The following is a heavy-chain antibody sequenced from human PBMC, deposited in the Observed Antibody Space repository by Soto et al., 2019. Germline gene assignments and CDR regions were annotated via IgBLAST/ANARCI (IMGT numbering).Heavy chain of an antibody. V-gene: IGHV1-69*06. CDR1: GGTFSSYA. CDR3: ARQIYDSDSGPNFQYYFDS. J-gene: IGHJ4*02. CDR2: IIPIFGTA. D-gene: IGHD3-22*01. Sequence: SVKVSCKASGGTFSSYAISWVRQAPGQGLEWMGGIIPIFGTANYAQKFQGRVTITADKSTSTAYMELSSLRSEDTAVYYCARQIYDSDSGPNFQYYFDSWGQGTLVTVSS.